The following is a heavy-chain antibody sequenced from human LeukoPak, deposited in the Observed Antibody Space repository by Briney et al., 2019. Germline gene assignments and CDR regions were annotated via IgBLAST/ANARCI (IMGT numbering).Heavy chain of an antibody. J-gene: IGHJ3*02. D-gene: IGHD2-2*01. V-gene: IGHV5-51*01. CDR3: ARQRVPARGYDAFDI. CDR1: GYSFTNYW. Sequence: GESLKISCKGSGYSFTNYWIGWVRQMPGKGLECMGIIYPGDSETRYSPSFQGQVSISADRPISTAYLQWSSLKASDTAMYYCARQRVPARGYDAFDIWGQGTMVTVSS. CDR2: IYPGDSET.